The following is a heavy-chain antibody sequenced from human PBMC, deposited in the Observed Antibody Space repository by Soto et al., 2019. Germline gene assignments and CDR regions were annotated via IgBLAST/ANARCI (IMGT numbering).Heavy chain of an antibody. CDR3: ARELLGPGSDY. V-gene: IGHV1-18*01. CDR1: GYTFTSYG. D-gene: IGHD2-21*01. CDR2: ISAYNGNT. J-gene: IGHJ4*02. Sequence: ASVKVSCKASGYTFTSYGISWVRQAPGQGLEWMGWISAYNGNTNYAQKLQGRVTMTTDTSTSTAYMELRSLRSEDKAVYYCARELLGPGSDYWGQGTLVTVSS.